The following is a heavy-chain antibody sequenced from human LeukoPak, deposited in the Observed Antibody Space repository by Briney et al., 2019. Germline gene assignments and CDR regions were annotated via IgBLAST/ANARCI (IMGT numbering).Heavy chain of an antibody. V-gene: IGHV4-59*12. D-gene: IGHD2-2*01. J-gene: IGHJ4*02. CDR2: IYYSGST. CDR1: GGSISSYY. Sequence: SETLSLTCTVSGGSISSYYWNWIRQPPGRGLEWIGYIYYSGSTNYNPSLKSRVTISVDTSKNQFSLKLSSVTAADTAVYYCARGQASTRDFDYWGQGTLVTVSS. CDR3: ARGQASTRDFDY.